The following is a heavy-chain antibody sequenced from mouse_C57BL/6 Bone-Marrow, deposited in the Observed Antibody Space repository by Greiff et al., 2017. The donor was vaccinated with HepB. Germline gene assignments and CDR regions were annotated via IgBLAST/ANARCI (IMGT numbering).Heavy chain of an antibody. CDR1: GYSITSGYY. CDR3: ARADYGGSTNYFDY. V-gene: IGHV3-6*01. D-gene: IGHD2-1*01. Sequence: QESGPGLVKPSQSLSLTCSVTGYSITSGYYWNWIRQFPGNKLEWMGYISYDGSNNYNPSLKNRISITRDTSKNQFFLKLNSVTTEDTATYYCARADYGGSTNYFDYWGQGTTLTVSS. CDR2: ISYDGSN. J-gene: IGHJ2*01.